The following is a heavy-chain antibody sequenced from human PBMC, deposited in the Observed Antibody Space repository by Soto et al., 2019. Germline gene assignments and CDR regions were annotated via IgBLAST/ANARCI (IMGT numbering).Heavy chain of an antibody. CDR1: GYTFTSYA. CDR3: ASYCSSTSCYPTSNYYYYGMDV. CDR2: INAGNGNT. V-gene: IGHV1-3*01. J-gene: IGHJ6*02. D-gene: IGHD2-2*01. Sequence: ASVKVSCKASGYTFTSYAMHWVRQAPGQRLEWMGWINAGNGNTKYSQKFQGRVTITRDTSASTAYMELSSLRSEDTAVYYCASYCSSTSCYPTSNYYYYGMDVWGQGTTVTVSS.